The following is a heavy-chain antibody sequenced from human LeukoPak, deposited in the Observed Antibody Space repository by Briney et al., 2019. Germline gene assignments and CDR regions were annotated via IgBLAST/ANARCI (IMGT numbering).Heavy chain of an antibody. D-gene: IGHD2-2*01. CDR3: AREVEKVPASMGVYYYYYMDV. Sequence: PGGSLRLSCAASGFTFSSNWMYWVRQAPGKGLEWVSRINGDGRTTHYAESVKGRFTISRDNATNTLYLQMSTLRAEDTAVYYCAREVEKVPASMGVYYYYYMDVWGKGTSVTVSS. CDR1: GFTFSSNW. J-gene: IGHJ6*03. CDR2: INGDGRTT. V-gene: IGHV3-74*01.